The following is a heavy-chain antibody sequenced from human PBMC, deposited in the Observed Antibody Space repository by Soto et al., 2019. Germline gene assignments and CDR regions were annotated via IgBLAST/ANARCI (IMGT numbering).Heavy chain of an antibody. CDR2: ISGGGGST. CDR1: GFTFSSYA. D-gene: IGHD3-22*01. CDR3: AKHDSSGFSNCYFDL. Sequence: ESGGGLVQPGGSLRLSCAASGFTFSSYAMSWVRQAPGKGLECVSGISGGGGSTYYADSVKGRFSISSDNSKNTLYLQMISLRAEDTAVYYCAKHDSSGFSNCYFDLWGRGTLVTVSS. J-gene: IGHJ2*01. V-gene: IGHV3-23*01.